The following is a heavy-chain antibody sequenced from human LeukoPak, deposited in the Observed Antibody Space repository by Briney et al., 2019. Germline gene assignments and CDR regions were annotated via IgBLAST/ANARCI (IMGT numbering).Heavy chain of an antibody. V-gene: IGHV3-23*01. Sequence: GGSLRLSCAASGYTFSSYAMSWVRQAPGKGLEWVSAISGSGGSTYYADSVKGRFTISRDNSKNTLYLQMNSLRAEDTAVYYCARDVGGVIVPHSDYWGQGTLVTVSS. D-gene: IGHD3-16*02. J-gene: IGHJ4*02. CDR3: ARDVGGVIVPHSDY. CDR1: GYTFSSYA. CDR2: ISGSGGST.